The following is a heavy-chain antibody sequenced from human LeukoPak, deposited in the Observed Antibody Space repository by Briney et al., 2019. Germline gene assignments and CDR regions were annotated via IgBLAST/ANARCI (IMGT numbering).Heavy chain of an antibody. V-gene: IGHV3-7*01. D-gene: IGHD3-16*02. Sequence: GGSLRLSCAASGFTFSSYAMSWVRQAPGKGLEWVANIKQDGSEKYYVDSVKGRFTISRDNAKNSLYLQMNSLRVEDTAVYYCVRGADYVWGNYRSYYFDYWGQGTLVTVSS. J-gene: IGHJ4*02. CDR2: IKQDGSEK. CDR1: GFTFSSYA. CDR3: VRGADYVWGNYRSYYFDY.